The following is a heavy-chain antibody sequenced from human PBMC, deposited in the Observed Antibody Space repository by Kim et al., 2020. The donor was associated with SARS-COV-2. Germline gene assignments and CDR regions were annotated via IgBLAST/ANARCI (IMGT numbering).Heavy chain of an antibody. D-gene: IGHD3-3*01. CDR3: TREGYDFLSGYPGYFDL. J-gene: IGHJ2*01. Sequence: AGSVKGRFTISRDNAKNSLYLQMNSLSDEDTAIYYCTREGYDFLSGYPGYFDLWGRGTLVTVSS. V-gene: IGHV3-11*01.